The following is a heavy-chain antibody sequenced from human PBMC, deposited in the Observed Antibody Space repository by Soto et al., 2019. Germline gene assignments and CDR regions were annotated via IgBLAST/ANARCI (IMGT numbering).Heavy chain of an antibody. CDR2: IYHNGSA. J-gene: IGHJ4*02. CDR1: GDSMRTDYY. V-gene: IGHV4-38-2*01. D-gene: IGHD3-9*01. Sequence: LSLTCAVSGDSMRTDYYWGWVRQPPGKGLEWIGSIYHNGSAYYNPSLTSRVTISVDTSKNQFSLKVTSVTAADTAVYYCARLTTVRYFDYWGQGTLVTVSS. CDR3: ARLTTVRYFDY.